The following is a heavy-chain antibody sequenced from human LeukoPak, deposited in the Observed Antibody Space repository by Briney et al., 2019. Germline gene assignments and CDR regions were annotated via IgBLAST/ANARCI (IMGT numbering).Heavy chain of an antibody. V-gene: IGHV4-34*01. CDR2: INHSGST. D-gene: IGHD2-15*01. CDR1: GGSFSGYY. J-gene: IGHJ4*02. CDR3: ARGSVVVAATGVIGYFDY. Sequence: KPSETLSLTCAVYGGSFSGYYWSWIREPPGKGLECIGDINHSGSTNYNPSLKSRVTISVDTSKNQFSLKLSSVTAADTAVYYCARGSVVVAATGVIGYFDYWGQGTLVTVSS.